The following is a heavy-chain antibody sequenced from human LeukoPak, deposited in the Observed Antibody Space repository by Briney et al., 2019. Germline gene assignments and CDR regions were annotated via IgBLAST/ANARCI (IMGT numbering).Heavy chain of an antibody. CDR2: ISGSGGST. J-gene: IGHJ4*02. Sequence: PGRSLRLSCAASGFTFSSYGMHWVRQAPGKGLEWVSAISGSGGSTYYADSVKGRFTISRDNSKNTLYLQMNSLRAEDTAVYYCVKDRLISLAYFDYWGQGTLVTVSS. CDR1: GFTFSSYG. D-gene: IGHD3-16*01. V-gene: IGHV3-23*01. CDR3: VKDRLISLAYFDY.